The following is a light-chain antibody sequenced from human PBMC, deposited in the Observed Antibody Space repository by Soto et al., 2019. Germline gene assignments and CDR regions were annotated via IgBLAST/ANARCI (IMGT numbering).Light chain of an antibody. CDR1: SSDIGGYNY. J-gene: IGLJ1*01. CDR3: SSYSTTRTLCV. CDR2: EVT. V-gene: IGLV2-14*01. Sequence: QSVLTQPASVSGSPGQSITISCTGTSSDIGGYNYVSWYQQHPGKAPKLMIYEVTNRPSGVSNRFSGSKSGNTASLTISGIQAEEEADSSSSSYSTTRTLCVFGTGTKVTV.